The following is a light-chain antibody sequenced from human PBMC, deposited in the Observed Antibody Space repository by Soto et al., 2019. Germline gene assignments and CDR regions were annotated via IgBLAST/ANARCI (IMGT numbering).Light chain of an antibody. V-gene: IGLV3-27*01. CDR1: VLAKKY. Sequence: SYELTQPSSVSVSPGQTARITRSGDVLAKKYARWFQQKPGQAPVLVIYKDSERPSGIPERFSGSSSGTTVTLTISGAQVEDEADYYCYSAADNNYWVFGGGTKLTVL. J-gene: IGLJ3*02. CDR2: KDS. CDR3: YSAADNNYWV.